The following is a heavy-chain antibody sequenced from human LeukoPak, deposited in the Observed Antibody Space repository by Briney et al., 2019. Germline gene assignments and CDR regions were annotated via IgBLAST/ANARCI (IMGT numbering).Heavy chain of an antibody. V-gene: IGHV4-34*01. D-gene: IGHD3-22*01. Sequence: SETLSLTCAVSGGSFSGYYWYWIRQPPGKGLEWIGEINHGESTNYNPSLKSRATLSVDTPKNQFSLKLTSVTAADTAVYYCARGRTYYYDTSGYYPSIYYGMDVWGQGTTVIVSS. J-gene: IGHJ6*02. CDR2: INHGEST. CDR1: GGSFSGYY. CDR3: ARGRTYYYDTSGYYPSIYYGMDV.